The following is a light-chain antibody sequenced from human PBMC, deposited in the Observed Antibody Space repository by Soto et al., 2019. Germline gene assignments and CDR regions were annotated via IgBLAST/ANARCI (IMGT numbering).Light chain of an antibody. CDR2: GAF. CDR3: QQRNIWPPVT. J-gene: IGKJ5*01. CDR1: PSVTNF. Sequence: GERATISCRASPSVTNFLAWYQQKPGQAPRLLIYGAFNRATGIPARFSGSGSGTDFTLTISSLEPEDFAVYYCQQRNIWPPVTFGQGTRLEI. V-gene: IGKV3-11*01.